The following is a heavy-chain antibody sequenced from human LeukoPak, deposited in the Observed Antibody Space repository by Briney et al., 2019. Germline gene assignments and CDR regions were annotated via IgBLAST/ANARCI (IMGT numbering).Heavy chain of an antibody. D-gene: IGHD6-25*01. V-gene: IGHV3-23*01. CDR3: ARQRGSCRAANCYFDF. Sequence: GGSLRLSCAASGFTFNTYAMAWVRQAPGKGLEWVSSLATGASPAYAESVRGRLTLSRDNAKNTLSLQMDNLRAEDTAIYYCARQRGSCRAANCYFDFWGQGTLVAVSS. CDR1: GFTFNTYA. CDR2: LATGASP. J-gene: IGHJ4*02.